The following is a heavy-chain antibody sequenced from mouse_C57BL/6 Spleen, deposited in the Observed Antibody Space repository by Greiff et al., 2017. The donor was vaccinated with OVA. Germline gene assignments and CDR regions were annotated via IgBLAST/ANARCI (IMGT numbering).Heavy chain of an antibody. Sequence: EVKLQESGPELVKPGASVKISCKASGYSFTDYNMNWVKQSNGKSLEWIGVINPNYGTTSYNQKFKGKATLTVDQSSSTAYMQLNSLTSEDSAVYYCAVYYYGSSPFAYWGQGTLVTVSA. CDR1: GYSFTDYN. CDR3: AVYYYGSSPFAY. V-gene: IGHV1-39*01. J-gene: IGHJ3*01. CDR2: INPNYGTT. D-gene: IGHD1-1*01.